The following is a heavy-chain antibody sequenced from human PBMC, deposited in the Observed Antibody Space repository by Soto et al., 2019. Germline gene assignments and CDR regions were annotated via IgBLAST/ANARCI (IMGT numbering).Heavy chain of an antibody. CDR2: LYWDDDK. D-gene: IGHD2-2*01. CDR3: AHTIVVVPTAHDAFDV. Sequence: QITLKESGPTLVKPTQTLTLTCTFSGFSLSSIGVGVGWIRQPPGTALELLGILYWDDDKHYSPSLKSRISIAKDTSKVQVVLTLTNMDPVDTATYYCAHTIVVVPTAHDAFDVWGEGTMVTVSS. CDR1: GFSLSSIGVG. V-gene: IGHV2-5*02. J-gene: IGHJ3*01.